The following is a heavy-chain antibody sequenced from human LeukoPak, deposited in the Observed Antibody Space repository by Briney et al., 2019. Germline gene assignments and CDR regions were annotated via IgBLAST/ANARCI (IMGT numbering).Heavy chain of an antibody. Sequence: GESLKISCKGSGYSFTTYWIGWVRQMPGKGLECMGIIYPGDSDTRYSPSFQGQVTISADKSISTAYLQWSSLKASDTAMYYCARLKYDILTGAFDYWGQGTLVTVSS. CDR1: GYSFTTYW. D-gene: IGHD3-9*01. V-gene: IGHV5-51*01. CDR2: IYPGDSDT. CDR3: ARLKYDILTGAFDY. J-gene: IGHJ4*02.